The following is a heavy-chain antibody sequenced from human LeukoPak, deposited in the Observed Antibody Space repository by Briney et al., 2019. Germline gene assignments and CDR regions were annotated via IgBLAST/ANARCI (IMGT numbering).Heavy chain of an antibody. D-gene: IGHD1-1*01. CDR1: GFTFSSYW. Sequence: GGSLRLSCAASGFTFSSYWMSWVSQVPGKGLEWVATMKQDGSEIYYVDSVKGRFTISRDNAKNSLYLQMNSLRAEDTAVYYCARDGGTNGFIWCDYWGQGTQVTVSS. V-gene: IGHV3-7*01. J-gene: IGHJ4*02. CDR2: MKQDGSEI. CDR3: ARDGGTNGFIWCDY.